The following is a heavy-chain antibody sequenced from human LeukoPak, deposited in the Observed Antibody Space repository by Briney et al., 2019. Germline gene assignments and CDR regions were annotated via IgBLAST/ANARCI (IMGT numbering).Heavy chain of an antibody. CDR2: IYSGGST. Sequence: PGGSLRLSCAASGFTVSSNYMSWARQAPGKGLEWVSVIYSGGSTYYADSVKGRFTISRDNSKNTLYLQMNSLRAEDTAVYYCARAVAGLIDYWGREPWSPSPQ. J-gene: IGHJ4*02. V-gene: IGHV3-66*01. CDR3: ARAVAGLIDY. D-gene: IGHD6-19*01. CDR1: GFTVSSNY.